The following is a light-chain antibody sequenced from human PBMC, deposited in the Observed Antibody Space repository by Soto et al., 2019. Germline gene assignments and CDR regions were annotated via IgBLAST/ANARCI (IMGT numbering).Light chain of an antibody. CDR1: QGISTY. J-gene: IGKJ2*01. Sequence: DLQLTQSPSFLSASVGDRVTITCRASQGISTYLAWYLQRPGKAPKLLIYGASTFQSGVPSRFSGSGSGTEFTLTISSLQPEDFGTYYCQQLNSDWYAFGQGTKLEIK. V-gene: IGKV1-9*01. CDR2: GAS. CDR3: QQLNSDWYA.